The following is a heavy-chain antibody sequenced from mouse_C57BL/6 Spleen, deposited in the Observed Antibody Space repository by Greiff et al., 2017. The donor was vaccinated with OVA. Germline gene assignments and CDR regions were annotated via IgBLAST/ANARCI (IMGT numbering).Heavy chain of an antibody. D-gene: IGHD2-3*01. CDR2: IDPENGDT. J-gene: IGHJ2*01. CDR1: GFNIKDDY. CDR3: TSYDGYY. V-gene: IGHV14-4*01. Sequence: DVKLVESGAELVRPGASVKLSCTASGFNIKDDYMHWVKQRPEQGLEWIGWIDPENGDTEYASKFQGKATITADTSSNTAYLQLSSLTSEDTAVYYCTSYDGYYWGQGTTLTVSS.